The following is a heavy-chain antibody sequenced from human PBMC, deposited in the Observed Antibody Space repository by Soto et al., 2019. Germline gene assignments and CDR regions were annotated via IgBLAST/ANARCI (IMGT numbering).Heavy chain of an antibody. D-gene: IGHD2-2*01. CDR3: AKHAEYQLVSWFDP. CDR2: ISAGGGNT. V-gene: IGHV3-23*02. CDR1: GCSFSTYA. Sequence: GGSLRLSCAVSGCSFSTYAMSSVRQAPGKGREWVSGISAGGGNTYYGDSVRGRFTISRDKSKGMLYLRITSLRAEDTAFYYRAKHAEYQLVSWFDPWGQGTLGTVSS. J-gene: IGHJ5*02.